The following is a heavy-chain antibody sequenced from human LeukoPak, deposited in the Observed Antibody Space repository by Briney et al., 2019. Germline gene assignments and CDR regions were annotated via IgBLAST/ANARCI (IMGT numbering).Heavy chain of an antibody. J-gene: IGHJ6*03. CDR1: GGSISSYY. Sequence: PSENLSLNCTVYGGSISSYYWSWIRQPPGKGLEWIGYIYYSGSNNYNPSLKSRVTRSVDTSKNQFSLQLSSVTAADTALYYFARGITMVQGSYYYYMYVWGKGTTVTISS. CDR2: IYYSGSN. CDR3: ARGITMVQGSYYYYMYV. D-gene: IGHD3-10*01. V-gene: IGHV4-59*01.